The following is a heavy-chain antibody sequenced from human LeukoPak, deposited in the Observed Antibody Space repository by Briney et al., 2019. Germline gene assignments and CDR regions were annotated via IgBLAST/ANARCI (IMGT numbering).Heavy chain of an antibody. CDR3: ARVGPSYYYYYMDA. Sequence: PGGSLRLSCSASGFTFSSSWMTWVRQAPGKGLEWVANIKQDGSEQYTADSLKGRFTISIDNDKKLVFLQMNSLRVDDTAVYYCARVGPSYYYYYMDAGGNGPTVIVSS. V-gene: IGHV3-7*01. CDR1: GFTFSSSW. J-gene: IGHJ6*03. CDR2: IKQDGSEQ.